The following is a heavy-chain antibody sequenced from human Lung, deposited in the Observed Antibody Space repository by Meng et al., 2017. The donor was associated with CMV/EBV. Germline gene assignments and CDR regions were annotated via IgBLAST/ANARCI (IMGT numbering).Heavy chain of an antibody. D-gene: IGHD4-17*01. Sequence: GEXXTISCAASGFIFSSYSMNWVRQAPGKGLEWVSSISISSGYKNYADSVKGRFTISRDNAKNSLYLQMNSMRAEDTAVYYCARVPYGDYPYWGQGTLVTVSS. V-gene: IGHV3-21*01. CDR2: ISISSGYK. CDR3: ARVPYGDYPY. J-gene: IGHJ4*02. CDR1: GFIFSSYS.